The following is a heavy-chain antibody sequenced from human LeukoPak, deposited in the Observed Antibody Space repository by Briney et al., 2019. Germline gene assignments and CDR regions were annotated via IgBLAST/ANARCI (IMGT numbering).Heavy chain of an antibody. CDR3: ARHLDSSWDLFDWYFDL. J-gene: IGHJ2*01. CDR1: GYSLSSGYY. D-gene: IGHD6-13*01. V-gene: IGHV4-38-2*01. CDR2: IYHSGST. Sequence: SETLSLTCAVSGYSLSSGYYWGWIRQPPGKGLEWIGSIYHSGSTYYNPSLKSRVTISVDTSKNQFSLKLSSVTAADTAVYYCARHLDSSWDLFDWYFDLWGRGTLVTASS.